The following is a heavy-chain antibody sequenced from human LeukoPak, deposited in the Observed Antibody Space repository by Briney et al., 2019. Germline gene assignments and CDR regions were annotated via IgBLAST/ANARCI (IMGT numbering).Heavy chain of an antibody. CDR2: IYTSGST. Sequence: SETLSLTCTVSGGSISSYYWSWIRQPAGKGLEWMGRIYTSGSTNYNPSLKSRVTISVDTSKNQFSLKLSSVTAADTAIYYCARQQWLGQDYWGQGTLVTVSS. V-gene: IGHV4-4*07. J-gene: IGHJ4*02. D-gene: IGHD6-19*01. CDR1: GGSISSYY. CDR3: ARQQWLGQDY.